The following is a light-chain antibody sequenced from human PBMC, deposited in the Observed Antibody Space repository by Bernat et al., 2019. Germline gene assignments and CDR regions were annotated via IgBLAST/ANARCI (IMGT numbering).Light chain of an antibody. V-gene: IGKV1-39*01. CDR3: QQSYSIPLT. CDR1: QSISSY. J-gene: IGKJ5*01. Sequence: DIQMTQSPSSLSASVGDRVTITCRASQSISSYLNWYQQKPGKAPKLLIYAASSLQTGVPSRFSGSGSGTDFTLTISNLQPEDFATYYCQQSYSIPLTFGQGTRLEIK. CDR2: AAS.